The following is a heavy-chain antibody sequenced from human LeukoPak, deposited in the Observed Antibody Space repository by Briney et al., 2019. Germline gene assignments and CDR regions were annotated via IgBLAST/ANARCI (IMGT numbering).Heavy chain of an antibody. CDR3: ARVVDGWGANWYFDI. CDR1: GFTFSSYW. V-gene: IGHV3-7*03. CDR2: IKEDGSKK. J-gene: IGHJ2*01. D-gene: IGHD1-26*01. Sequence: GGSLRLSCAASGFTFSSYWMTWDRQAPGKGLEWVANIKEDGSKKYFMNSVKGRFSISRDNADRSLYLQMNNLRVDDTAVYYCARVVDGWGANWYFDIWGRGTLVTVSS.